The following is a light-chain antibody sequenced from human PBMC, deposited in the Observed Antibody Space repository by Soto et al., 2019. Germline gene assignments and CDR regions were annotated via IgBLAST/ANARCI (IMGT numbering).Light chain of an antibody. V-gene: IGKV1-5*01. J-gene: IGKJ2*01. CDR3: QHYNSYRYT. Sequence: DFQMTQSPPTLSASVGDSVTITCRASQSINNWLAWYQQKPGKAPKVLIYDASNLDSRVPSRFRGSRSGREYTLNISSLQPDDFATYYYQHYNSYRYTCGQGPKLEIK. CDR2: DAS. CDR1: QSINNW.